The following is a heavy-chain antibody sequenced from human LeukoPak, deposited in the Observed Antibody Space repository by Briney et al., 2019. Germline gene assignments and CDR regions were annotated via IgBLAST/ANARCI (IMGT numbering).Heavy chain of an antibody. D-gene: IGHD5-12*01. J-gene: IGHJ4*02. V-gene: IGHV3-23*01. CDR1: GFTFSNYA. Sequence: GGSLRLSCGASGFTFSNYAMSWVRQAPGKGLEWVSGINDNGSTRSYAASVKGRFTSSRDNPKNTLYLQMNGLRVEDTAVYYCAKDMQTWPRFPDYWGQGTLVTVS. CDR2: INDNGSTR. CDR3: AKDMQTWPRFPDY.